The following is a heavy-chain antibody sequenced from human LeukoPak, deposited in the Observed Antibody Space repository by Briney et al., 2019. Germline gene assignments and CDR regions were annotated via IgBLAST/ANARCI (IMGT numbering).Heavy chain of an antibody. V-gene: IGHV3-48*01. D-gene: IGHD6-19*01. CDR2: ISSSSNVI. J-gene: IGHJ4*02. CDR1: GFTFNSYA. CDR3: ARGRYSSGWYSLYGRDY. Sequence: GGSLRLSCAASGFTFNSYAFNWVRQAPGKGLEWVSYISSSSNVIYYTDSVKGRFTISRDNARNLLSLQMNSLRAEDTAVYYCARGRYSSGWYSLYGRDYWGQGTLVTVSS.